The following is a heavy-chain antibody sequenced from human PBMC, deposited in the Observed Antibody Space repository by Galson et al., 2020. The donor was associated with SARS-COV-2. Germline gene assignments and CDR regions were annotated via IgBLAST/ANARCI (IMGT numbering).Heavy chain of an antibody. Sequence: ETSETLSLTCTVSGGSISSGGYYWSWIRQHPGKGLEWIGYIYYSGSTYYNPSLKSRVTISVDTSKNQFSLKLSSVTAADTAVYYCARARITMIVVVTYFDYWGKGTLVTVSS. CDR3: ARARITMIVVVTYFDY. V-gene: IGHV4-31*03. CDR2: IYYSGST. CDR1: GGSISSGGYY. J-gene: IGHJ4*02. D-gene: IGHD3-22*01.